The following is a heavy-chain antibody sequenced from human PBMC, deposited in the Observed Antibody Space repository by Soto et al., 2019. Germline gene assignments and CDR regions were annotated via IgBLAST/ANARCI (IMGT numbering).Heavy chain of an antibody. CDR1: GFTFSSYG. D-gene: IGHD3-22*01. CDR3: AKGKHYYDSSDFTLDY. CDR2: VSYDGSNK. Sequence: GGSLRLSCAASGFTFSSYGMHWVRQAPGKGLEWVALVSYDGSNKYYADSVKGRFTISRDNSKNTLYLQMNSLRAEDTAVYYCAKGKHYYDSSDFTLDYWGQGALVTVSS. V-gene: IGHV3-30*18. J-gene: IGHJ4*02.